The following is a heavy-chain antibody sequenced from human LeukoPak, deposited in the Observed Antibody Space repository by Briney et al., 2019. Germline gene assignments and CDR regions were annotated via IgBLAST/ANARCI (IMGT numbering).Heavy chain of an antibody. J-gene: IGHJ4*02. CDR2: IYYSGST. CDR1: GGSISSYY. Sequence: SETLSLTCTVSGGSISSYYWSWIRQPPGKGLEWIGYIYYSGSTNYNPSLKSRVTISVDTSKNQFSLKLSSVTAADTAVYYCARDEYDYIWGSYRQYYFDYWGQGTLVTVPS. D-gene: IGHD3-16*02. V-gene: IGHV4-59*01. CDR3: ARDEYDYIWGSYRQYYFDY.